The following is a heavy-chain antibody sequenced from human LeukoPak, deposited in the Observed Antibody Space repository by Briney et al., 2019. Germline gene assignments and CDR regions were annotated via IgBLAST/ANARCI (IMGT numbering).Heavy chain of an antibody. CDR2: MSGSGGGT. D-gene: IGHD1-1*01. CDR3: ATRGTPATKYLDQ. Sequence: GGSLRLSCSASGFTFSSYVMIWVRQAPGKGLEWVATMSGSGGGTYYGDSVKGRFTISRDNSKNTLYLQMNNLRAEDTAAYSCATRGTPATKYLDQWGQGTLVTVSS. CDR1: GFTFSSYV. V-gene: IGHV3-23*01. J-gene: IGHJ4*02.